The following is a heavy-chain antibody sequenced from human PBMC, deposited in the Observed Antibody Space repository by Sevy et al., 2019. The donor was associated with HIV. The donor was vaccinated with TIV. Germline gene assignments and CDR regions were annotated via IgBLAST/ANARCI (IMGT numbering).Heavy chain of an antibody. Sequence: GGSLRLSCSASGFTFSSYAMHWVRQAPGKGLEYVSAISSNGGSTYYADSVKGRFTISRDNSKNTLYLQMSSLRAEDTAVYYCVKELDCCSGYHNWFDPWGQGTLVTVS. CDR2: ISSNGGST. CDR3: VKELDCCSGYHNWFDP. V-gene: IGHV3-64D*06. D-gene: IGHD3-3*01. J-gene: IGHJ5*02. CDR1: GFTFSSYA.